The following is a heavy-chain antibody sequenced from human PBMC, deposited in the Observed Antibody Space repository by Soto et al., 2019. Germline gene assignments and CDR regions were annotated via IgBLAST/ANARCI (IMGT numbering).Heavy chain of an antibody. V-gene: IGHV3-23*01. Sequence: LRLSCAASGFTFSSYAMSWVRQAPGKGLEWVSGISGSGSSTSYADSVKGRFTISRDNAKNTLYLQMNSLRAEDTAVYYCVRTSLVVAAATREDYWGQGTLVTVSS. D-gene: IGHD2-15*01. J-gene: IGHJ4*02. CDR2: ISGSGSST. CDR1: GFTFSSYA. CDR3: VRTSLVVAAATREDY.